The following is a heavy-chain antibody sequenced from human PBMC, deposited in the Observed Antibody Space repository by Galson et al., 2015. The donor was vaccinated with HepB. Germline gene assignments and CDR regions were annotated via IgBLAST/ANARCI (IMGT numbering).Heavy chain of an antibody. CDR1: GFTFSSYF. D-gene: IGHD6-19*01. J-gene: IGHJ5*02. Sequence: SLRLSCATSGFTFSSYFMSWVRQAPGKGLEWVSSISNSANYTYCADSMKGRFIISRDDAKDSLSLQINGLRAEDTAVYYCARDSSDWHTFDLWGQGTLVTVSS. V-gene: IGHV3-21*01. CDR2: ISNSANYT. CDR3: ARDSSDWHTFDL.